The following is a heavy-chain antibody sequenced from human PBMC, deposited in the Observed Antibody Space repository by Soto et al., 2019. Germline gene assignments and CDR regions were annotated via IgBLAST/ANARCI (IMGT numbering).Heavy chain of an antibody. Sequence: EVQLLDSGGGLVQPGGSLRLSCAASGLTFSNYAMNWVRQAPGKGLEWVSIISGSGDSTNYADSVRGRFTISRDNSKNTLYLQMNSLRVEDTAIYYCAKAPLRPYYFGYWGQGTLVTVSS. V-gene: IGHV3-23*01. CDR1: GLTFSNYA. D-gene: IGHD4-17*01. J-gene: IGHJ4*02. CDR3: AKAPLRPYYFGY. CDR2: ISGSGDST.